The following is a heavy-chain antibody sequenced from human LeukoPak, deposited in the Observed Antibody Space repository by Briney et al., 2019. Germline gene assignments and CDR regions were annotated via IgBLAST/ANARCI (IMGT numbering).Heavy chain of an antibody. CDR2: IDKTTYPT. V-gene: IGHV3-23*05. CDR3: AKFEGATIPGWFNDY. Sequence: GGSLRLSCAASEFIFSDYAMGWVGQAPGKGPEWVSTIDKTTYPTFYADSVKGRFTISRDNSKNTLYLQMNSLRTEDTAVYFCAKFEGATIPGWFNDYWGQGILVTVSS. CDR1: EFIFSDYA. D-gene: IGHD6-19*01. J-gene: IGHJ4*02.